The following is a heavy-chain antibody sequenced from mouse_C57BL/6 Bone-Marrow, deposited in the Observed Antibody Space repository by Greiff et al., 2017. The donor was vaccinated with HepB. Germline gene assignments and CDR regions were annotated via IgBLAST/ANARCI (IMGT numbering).Heavy chain of an antibody. CDR2: IDPSDSYT. CDR1: GYTFTSYW. Sequence: VQLQQSGAELVRPGTSVKLSCKASGYTFTSYWMHWVKQRPGQGLEWIGVIDPSDSYTNYNQKFKGKATLTVDTSSSTAYMQLSSLTSEDSAVYYCARGAQAFDYWGQGTTLTVSS. J-gene: IGHJ2*01. CDR3: ARGAQAFDY. D-gene: IGHD3-2*02. V-gene: IGHV1-59*01.